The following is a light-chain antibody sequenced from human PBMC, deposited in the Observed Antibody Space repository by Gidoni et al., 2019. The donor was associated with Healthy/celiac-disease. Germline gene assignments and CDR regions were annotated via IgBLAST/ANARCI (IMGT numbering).Light chain of an antibody. CDR3: QQRSNWLLT. V-gene: IGKV3-11*01. CDR2: DAS. J-gene: IGKJ4*01. CDR1: QSISSY. Sequence: EIVLTQCLATLSLSPGERATLSCRASQSISSYLAWYQQKPGQAPRLLIYDASNRATGIPARFSGSGSGTDFTLTISSLEPEDFAVYYCQQRSNWLLTFGGGTKVEIK.